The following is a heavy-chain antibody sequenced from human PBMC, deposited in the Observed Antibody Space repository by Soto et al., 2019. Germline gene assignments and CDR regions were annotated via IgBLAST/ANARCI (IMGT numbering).Heavy chain of an antibody. CDR2: IIPMFNIT. D-gene: IGHD2-2*01. J-gene: IGHJ6*02. Sequence: QVLLVQSGAEVKNPVSSVKVSCTASGGTFISYVYNWVRQAPGQGLEWMGGIIPMFNITNYAQKFQGRITITADESTTTVYMELRSLRSEDTAVYYCARWPTVSRPTYGMDVWGQGTTVTVSS. V-gene: IGHV1-69*01. CDR1: GGTFISYV. CDR3: ARWPTVSRPTYGMDV.